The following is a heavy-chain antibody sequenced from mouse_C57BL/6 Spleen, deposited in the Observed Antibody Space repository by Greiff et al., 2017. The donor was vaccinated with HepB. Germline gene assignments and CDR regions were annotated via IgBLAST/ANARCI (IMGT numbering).Heavy chain of an antibody. CDR1: GYTFTSYW. D-gene: IGHD2-2*01. Sequence: VQLQQPGAELVKPGASVKLSCKASGYTFTSYWMQWVKQRPGQGLEWIGEIDPSDSYTNYNQKFKGKATLTVDTSSSTAYMQLSSLTSEDSAVYYCAIGYAVFDYWGQGTTLTVSS. V-gene: IGHV1-50*01. CDR2: IDPSDSYT. J-gene: IGHJ2*01. CDR3: AIGYAVFDY.